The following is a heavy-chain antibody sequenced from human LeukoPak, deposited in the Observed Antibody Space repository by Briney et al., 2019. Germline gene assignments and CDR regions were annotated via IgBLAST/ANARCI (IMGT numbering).Heavy chain of an antibody. J-gene: IGHJ4*02. CDR3: TARNFDY. Sequence: GGSLRLSCAASAFTFSNAWMNWVRQAPGKGLEWVGHIKSKTDDGTTDYAAPVKGRFTISRDDSKNTLYLQMNSLKTEGTAVYYCTARNFDYWGQGTLVTVSS. V-gene: IGHV3-15*01. CDR1: AFTFSNAW. CDR2: IKSKTDDGTT.